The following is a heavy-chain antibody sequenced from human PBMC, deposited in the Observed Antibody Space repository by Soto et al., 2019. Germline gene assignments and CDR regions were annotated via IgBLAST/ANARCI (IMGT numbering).Heavy chain of an antibody. CDR2: ISAYNGNT. CDR3: AREGYCSSTSCYSAFDY. CDR1: GYTFISYG. Sequence: ASVKVSCKASGYTFISYGISWVRQAPGQGLEWMGWISAYNGNTNYAQKLQGRVTMTTDTSTSTAYMELRSLRSDDTAVYYCAREGYCSSTSCYSAFDYRGLGTLVTVSS. V-gene: IGHV1-18*04. J-gene: IGHJ4*02. D-gene: IGHD2-2*01.